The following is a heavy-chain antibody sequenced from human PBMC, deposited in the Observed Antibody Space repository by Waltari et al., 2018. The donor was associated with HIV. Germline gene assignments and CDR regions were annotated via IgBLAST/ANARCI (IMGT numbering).Heavy chain of an antibody. CDR2: INSDGSST. J-gene: IGHJ4*02. V-gene: IGHV3-74*01. CDR1: VFTFSNYW. Sequence: EVQLVVSGGGLVQPVGSRRFSCAASVFTFSNYWMHLFSQAPGKGLVWVSRINSDGSSTNYAGSVKGRFTVSRDNAKNTLYLQMNSLRAEDTAVYYCARDLYSRNGDDYWGQGTLVTVSS. D-gene: IGHD6-13*01. CDR3: ARDLYSRNGDDY.